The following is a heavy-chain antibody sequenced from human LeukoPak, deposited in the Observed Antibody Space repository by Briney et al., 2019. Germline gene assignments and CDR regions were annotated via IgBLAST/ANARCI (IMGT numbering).Heavy chain of an antibody. D-gene: IGHD3-10*01. J-gene: IGHJ5*02. Sequence: SETLSLTCTVSGGSISSGSYYWSWIRQPAGQGLEWIGRIYTSGSTNYNPSLKSRVTISVDTSKNQFSLKLSSVTAADTAVYYCARDSGVLWFGELLGGENWFDPWGQGTLVTVSS. V-gene: IGHV4-61*02. CDR1: GGSISSGSYY. CDR2: IYTSGST. CDR3: ARDSGVLWFGELLGGENWFDP.